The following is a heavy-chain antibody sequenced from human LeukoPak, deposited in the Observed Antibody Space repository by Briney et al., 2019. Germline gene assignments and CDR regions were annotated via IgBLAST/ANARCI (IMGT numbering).Heavy chain of an antibody. J-gene: IGHJ3*02. CDR2: MRYDGTNK. Sequence: GSLRLSCAASGFTFSTYGMHWVRQAPGKGLEWVAFMRYDGTNKYYADSVKGRFTISRDNSKTTLYLQMNSLGAEDTAVYYCAKESGDHFEAFDIWGQETMVTVSS. D-gene: IGHD1-26*01. CDR3: AKESGDHFEAFDI. V-gene: IGHV3-30*02. CDR1: GFTFSTYG.